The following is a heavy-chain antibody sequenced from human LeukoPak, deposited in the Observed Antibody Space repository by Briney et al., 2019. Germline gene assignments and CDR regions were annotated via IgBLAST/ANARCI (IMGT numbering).Heavy chain of an antibody. V-gene: IGHV3-15*01. CDR1: GFTFSNAW. CDR2: IKSKTDGGTT. CDR3: TTMEPELGATTDY. D-gene: IGHD1-26*01. J-gene: IGHJ4*02. Sequence: GGSLRLSCAASGFTFSNAWMSWVRQAPGKGLAWVGRIKSKTDGGTTDYAAPVKGRFTISRDDSKNTLYLQMNSLKTEDTAVYYCTTMEPELGATTDYWGQGTLVTVSS.